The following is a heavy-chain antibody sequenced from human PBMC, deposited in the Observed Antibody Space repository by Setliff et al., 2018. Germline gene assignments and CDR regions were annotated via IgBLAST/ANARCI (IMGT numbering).Heavy chain of an antibody. CDR2: IYIGGST. J-gene: IGHJ6*03. Sequence: SETLSLTCTVSGGSINSYYWSWIRQPAGKGLEWIGHIYIGGSTNYNPSLKSRVTIAVDTSKNQFSLKLSSVAAADTAVYYWARVYSSSSRMGYYYYYYMDVWGKGTTVTVSS. V-gene: IGHV4-4*07. CDR3: ARVYSSSSRMGYYYYYYMDV. D-gene: IGHD6-6*01. CDR1: GGSINSYY.